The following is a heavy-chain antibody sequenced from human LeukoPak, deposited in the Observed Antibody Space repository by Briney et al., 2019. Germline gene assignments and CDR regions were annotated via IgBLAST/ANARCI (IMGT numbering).Heavy chain of an antibody. CDR3: AKDRDVVLLWFGELLGPNFDY. CDR1: GFTFSSYS. V-gene: IGHV3-23*01. J-gene: IGHJ4*02. CDR2: ISGSGGST. D-gene: IGHD3-10*01. Sequence: QSGGSLRLSCAASGFTFSSYSMNWVRQAPGKGLEWVSAISGSGGSTYYADSVKGRFTISRDNSKNTLYLQMNSLRAEDTAVYYCAKDRDVVLLWFGELLGPNFDYWGQGTLVTVSS.